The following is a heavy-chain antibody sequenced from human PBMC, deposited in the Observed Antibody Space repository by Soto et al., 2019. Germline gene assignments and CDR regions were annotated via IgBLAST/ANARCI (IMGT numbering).Heavy chain of an antibody. CDR2: ISENGGIT. V-gene: IGHV3-74*01. Sequence: EVQLVESGGGLVQPGGSLRLSCAASGFTFSTYWMQWVGQVPGEGLVWVSSISENGGITVYADSVKGRFTISRDNAKNTLYLQMDGLRVEDTAIYYCAREYYSSGTHWGQGTLVTVST. CDR3: AREYYSSGTH. CDR1: GFTFSTYW. D-gene: IGHD3-10*01. J-gene: IGHJ1*01.